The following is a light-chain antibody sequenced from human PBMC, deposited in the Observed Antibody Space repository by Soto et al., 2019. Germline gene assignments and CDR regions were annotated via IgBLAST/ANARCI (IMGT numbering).Light chain of an antibody. Sequence: ETVLTHSPATLSLYPWEIATLSCRASQSISSYLAWYQQKPGQAPRLLIYDASNRATGIPARFSGSGSGTDFTLTISSLEPEDFAVYYCQQRSYWPPITFGQGTRLEIK. J-gene: IGKJ5*01. V-gene: IGKV3-11*01. CDR2: DAS. CDR3: QQRSYWPPIT. CDR1: QSISSY.